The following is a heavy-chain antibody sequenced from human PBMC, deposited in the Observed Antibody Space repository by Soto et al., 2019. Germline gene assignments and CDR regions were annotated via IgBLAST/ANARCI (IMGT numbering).Heavy chain of an antibody. CDR2: ISSSSSYI. D-gene: IGHD2-15*01. CDR3: ARENVVVVAATRGAFDI. Sequence: GSLRLSCAASGFTFSSYSMNWVRQAPGKGLEWVSSISSSSSYIYYADSVKGRFTISRDNAKNSLYLQMNSLRAEDTAVYYCARENVVVVAATRGAFDIWGQGTMVTVSS. J-gene: IGHJ3*02. V-gene: IGHV3-21*01. CDR1: GFTFSSYS.